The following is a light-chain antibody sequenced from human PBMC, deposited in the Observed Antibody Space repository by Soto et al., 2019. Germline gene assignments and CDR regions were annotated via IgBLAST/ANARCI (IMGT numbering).Light chain of an antibody. CDR3: QQYNNWPPFT. J-gene: IGKJ3*01. V-gene: IGKV3-15*01. CDR2: GAS. Sequence: DIVMTQSPATLSVSPGERATLSCRASQTISSNLAWYQQKPGQTPRLLIYGASTRVAGIPARFSGSGSGTDFTLTITSLQSEDFAVYYCQQYNNWPPFTFGPGTKVDIK. CDR1: QTISSN.